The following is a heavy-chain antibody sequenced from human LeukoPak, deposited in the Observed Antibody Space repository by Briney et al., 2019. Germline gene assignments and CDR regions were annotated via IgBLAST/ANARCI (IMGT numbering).Heavy chain of an antibody. CDR2: IIPILGIA. J-gene: IGHJ5*02. CDR3: ARERVAATENWFDP. CDR1: GGTFSSYA. V-gene: IGHV1-69*04. D-gene: IGHD2-15*01. Sequence: ASVKVSCKASGGTFSSYAISWVRQAPGQGLEWMGRIIPILGIANYAQKFQGRVTINADKSTSTAYMELSSLRSEDTAVYYCARERVAATENWFDPWGQGTLVTVSS.